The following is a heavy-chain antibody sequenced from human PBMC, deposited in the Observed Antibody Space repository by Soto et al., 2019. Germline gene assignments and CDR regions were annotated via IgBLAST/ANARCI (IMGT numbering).Heavy chain of an antibody. CDR1: GYPFTSYG. CDR3: ARGPRYCSTTTCFSGVTWFDH. CDR2: ISSYNGNT. D-gene: IGHD2-2*01. Sequence: XSVKVSCKAFGYPFTSYGVSWVRQAPGQGLEWMGWISSYNGNTNYAQKVQCRVTLTTDTSTSTTYMELRSLRSDDTAVYYCARGPRYCSTTTCFSGVTWFDHWRQGTLVTVS. V-gene: IGHV1-18*04. J-gene: IGHJ5*02.